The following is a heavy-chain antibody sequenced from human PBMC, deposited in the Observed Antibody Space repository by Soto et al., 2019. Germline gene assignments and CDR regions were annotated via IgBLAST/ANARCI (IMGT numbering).Heavy chain of an antibody. V-gene: IGHV3-33*01. CDR3: ARVDFAGNSYYFDY. J-gene: IGHJ4*02. CDR2: VWFDGSIQ. D-gene: IGHD1-7*01. Sequence: GGSLRLSCVASGFTFSDYGIHWVRQAPDKGLEWVAVVWFDGSIQYYGDSVKGRFTISRDNSNNTVDLQMNNLRAEDTAVYYCARVDFAGNSYYFDYWGQGTPGTVSS. CDR1: GFTFSDYG.